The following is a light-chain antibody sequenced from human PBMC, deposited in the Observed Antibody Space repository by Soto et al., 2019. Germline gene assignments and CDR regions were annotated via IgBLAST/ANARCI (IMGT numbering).Light chain of an antibody. V-gene: IGKV1-5*03. Sequence: DIQMTQSPSTVSASVGDRVTITCRASQRINPWLAWHQQKPGKAPKVLIYKTSDLENGVPSRFSGSGSGTEFTLTITNLQPDDFATYYCQQYYSRETFGQGTKV. CDR2: KTS. J-gene: IGKJ1*01. CDR3: QQYYSRET. CDR1: QRINPW.